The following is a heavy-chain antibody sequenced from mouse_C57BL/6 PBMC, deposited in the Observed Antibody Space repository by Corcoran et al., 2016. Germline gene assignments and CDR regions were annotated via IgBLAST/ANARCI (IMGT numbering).Heavy chain of an antibody. Sequence: EVQLQQSGPELVKPGASVKISCKASGYTFTDYYMNWVKQSHGKSLEWIGDINPNNGGTSYNQKFKGKATLTVDKSSSTAYMELRSLTSEDSAVYYCARCPSHSSYAMDYWGQGTSVTVSS. CDR1: GYTFTDYY. D-gene: IGHD1-1*01. CDR3: ARCPSHSSYAMDY. J-gene: IGHJ4*01. CDR2: INPNNGGT. V-gene: IGHV1-26*01.